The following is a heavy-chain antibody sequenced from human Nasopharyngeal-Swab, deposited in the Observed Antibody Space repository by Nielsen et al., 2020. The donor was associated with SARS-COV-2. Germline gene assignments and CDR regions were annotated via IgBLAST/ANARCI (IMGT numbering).Heavy chain of an antibody. J-gene: IGHJ4*02. Sequence: ASVKVSCKASGYTFSDYYMHWVRQAPGQGLEWMGRVNPNSGDTIYAQEFQGRVTMTGDTSIGTAYMELRRLISDDTAVYYCARVPAGCSSTSCYLIDWGQGILVTVSS. D-gene: IGHD2-2*01. CDR3: ARVPAGCSSTSCYLID. CDR1: GYTFSDYY. V-gene: IGHV1-2*06. CDR2: VNPNSGDT.